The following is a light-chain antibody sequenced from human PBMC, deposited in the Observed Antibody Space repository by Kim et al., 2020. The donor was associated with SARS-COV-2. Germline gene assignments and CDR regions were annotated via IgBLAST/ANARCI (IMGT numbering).Light chain of an antibody. J-gene: IGLJ3*02. Sequence: GQSTTISCTGTSSDVGAYDSVCWYQQLPDRAPTLIIYGVDDRPSGVSSRFSASKSGHTASLTISGLQAEDEADYFCISYARGSSLLFGGGTRVTVL. CDR2: GVD. CDR1: SSDVGAYDS. V-gene: IGLV2-14*03. CDR3: ISYARGSSLL.